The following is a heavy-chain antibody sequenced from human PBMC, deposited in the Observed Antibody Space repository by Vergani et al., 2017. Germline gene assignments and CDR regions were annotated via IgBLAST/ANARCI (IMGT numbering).Heavy chain of an antibody. J-gene: IGHJ6*03. CDR1: GGSISSYY. V-gene: IGHV4-4*07. CDR2: IYTSGST. D-gene: IGHD6-6*01. CDR3: ARGRIAAPRVNYYMDV. Sequence: QVQLQESGPGLVKPSETLSLTCTVSGGSISSYYWSWIRQPAGKGLEWIGRIYTSGSTNYNPSLKSRVTMSVDTSKNQFSLKLSSVTAADTAVYYCARGRIAAPRVNYYMDVWGKGTTVTVSS.